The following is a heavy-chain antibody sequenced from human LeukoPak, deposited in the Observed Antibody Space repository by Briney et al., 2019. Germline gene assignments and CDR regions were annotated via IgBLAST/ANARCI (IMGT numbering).Heavy chain of an antibody. CDR1: GYTFTGYY. Sequence: GASVKVSCKASGYTFTGYYMHWVRQAPGQGPEWVGWINPKSGGTNYAQKFQGRVTMTRDTSISTAYMELSRLRSDDTAVYYCARADYDVWGSYRQYYFDYWGQGTLVTVSS. CDR3: ARADYDVWGSYRQYYFDY. CDR2: INPKSGGT. V-gene: IGHV1-2*02. D-gene: IGHD3-16*02. J-gene: IGHJ4*02.